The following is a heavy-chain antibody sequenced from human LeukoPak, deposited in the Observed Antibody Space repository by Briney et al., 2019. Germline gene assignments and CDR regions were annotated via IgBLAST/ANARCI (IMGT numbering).Heavy chain of an antibody. Sequence: PSETLSLTCTVSGGSISSYYWSWIRQPPGKGLEWIGYIHYSGSANYNPSLKSRVTISVDTSKNQFSLKLSSVTAADTAVYYCARESLDGAGTFDYWGQGTLVTVSS. CDR1: GGSISSYY. D-gene: IGHD6-13*01. CDR3: ARESLDGAGTFDY. J-gene: IGHJ4*02. CDR2: IHYSGSA. V-gene: IGHV4-59*01.